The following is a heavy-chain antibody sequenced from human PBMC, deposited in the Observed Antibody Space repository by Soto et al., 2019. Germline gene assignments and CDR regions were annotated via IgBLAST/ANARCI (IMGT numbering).Heavy chain of an antibody. CDR3: ARGEQLVHFDS. D-gene: IGHD6-6*01. J-gene: IGHJ4*01. CDR2: INPNGGGT. CDR1: GYIFPGNS. Sequence: ASLKVSCKESGYIFPGNSVQWVRQAHGEGLEWMGRINPNGGGTNYGQNFEVWVTMTTDTSISTAYMELSRLNFDDTAVYYCARGEQLVHFDSWGQGTLVTVSS. V-gene: IGHV1-2*04.